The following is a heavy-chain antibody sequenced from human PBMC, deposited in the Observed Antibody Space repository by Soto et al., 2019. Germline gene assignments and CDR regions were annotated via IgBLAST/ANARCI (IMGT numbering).Heavy chain of an antibody. Sequence: GGSLRLSCAASGFSVGSYALSWVRQAPGKGLEWVSTTSGSDGKTFYADSVEGRFSISRDTSQSTLYLQMNSLRADDTAMYYCARWSYLDYWGQGTRVTVSS. J-gene: IGHJ4*02. CDR3: ARWSYLDY. V-gene: IGHV3-23*01. D-gene: IGHD3-3*01. CDR2: TSGSDGKT. CDR1: GFSVGSYA.